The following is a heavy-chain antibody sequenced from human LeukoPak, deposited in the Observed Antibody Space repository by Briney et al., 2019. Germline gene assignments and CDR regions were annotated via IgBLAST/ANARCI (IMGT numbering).Heavy chain of an antibody. V-gene: IGHV4-4*07. CDR1: GDFTSGSY. J-gene: IGHJ4*02. CDR2: VYTTGTT. CDR3: ATVSGAGGFLHK. D-gene: IGHD7-27*01. Sequence: PSETLSLTCTVSGDFTSGSYWTWVRQPAGKGLEWIGRVYTTGTTNFNPSLKSRLSMSVDASKKQLYLRLNYVTAADTAVYFCATVSGAGGFLHKWGQGILVTVSS.